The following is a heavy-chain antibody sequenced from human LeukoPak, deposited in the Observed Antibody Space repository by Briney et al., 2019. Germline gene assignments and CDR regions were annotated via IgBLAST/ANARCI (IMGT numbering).Heavy chain of an antibody. CDR3: VRPDRIFGVPAAFDA. Sequence: SVKVSCKASGGSFSDYPINWARQAPGQGLEWLGGIIPKYSASNYAQAFQGRVTITADESTNTVYMEMSGLRPDDTAVYYCVRPDRIFGVPAAFDAWGQGTLVAVSS. V-gene: IGHV1-69*13. D-gene: IGHD3-3*02. CDR1: GGSFSDYP. CDR2: IIPKYSAS. J-gene: IGHJ3*01.